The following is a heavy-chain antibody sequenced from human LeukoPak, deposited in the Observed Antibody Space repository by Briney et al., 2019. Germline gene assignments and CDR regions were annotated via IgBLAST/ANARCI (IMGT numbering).Heavy chain of an antibody. CDR3: ARSSGWYAPHDS. Sequence: GGSLRLSCAASGFTFSSYAMSWVRQAPGKGLEWVSAISGSGGSTYYADSVKGRFTISRDNARNTLSLQMNCLRAEDTAVYYCARSSGWYAPHDSWGQGTLVTVSS. D-gene: IGHD6-19*01. CDR2: ISGSGGST. CDR1: GFTFSSYA. J-gene: IGHJ5*01. V-gene: IGHV3-23*01.